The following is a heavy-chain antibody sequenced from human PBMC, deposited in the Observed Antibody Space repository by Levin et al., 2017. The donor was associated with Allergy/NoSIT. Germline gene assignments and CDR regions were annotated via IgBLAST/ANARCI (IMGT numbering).Heavy chain of an antibody. CDR2: IYPGDSDT. V-gene: IGHV5-51*01. CDR3: VRPRRMALRYDAFDI. Sequence: HGESLKISCKGSGYTFPSYWIGWVRQMPEKGLEWMGIIYPGDSDTRYSPPFQGQVTISVDKSISTAYLQWSSLKASDTAIYYCVRPRRMALRYDAFDIWGQGTMVTVSS. J-gene: IGHJ3*02. D-gene: IGHD3-16*02. CDR1: GYTFPSYW.